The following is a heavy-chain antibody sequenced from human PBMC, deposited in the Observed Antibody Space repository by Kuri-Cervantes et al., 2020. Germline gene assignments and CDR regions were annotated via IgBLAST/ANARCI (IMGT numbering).Heavy chain of an antibody. CDR2: IYYSGST. Sequence: SETLSLTCTVSGGSVSSGSYYWSWIRQPPGKGLEWIGYIYYSGSTNYNPSLKSRVTISVDTSKNQFSLKLSSVTAADTAVYYCARDITMVRGVYRWGGDFDYWGQGTLVTVSS. CDR3: ARDITMVRGVYRWGGDFDY. V-gene: IGHV4-61*01. CDR1: GGSVSSGSYY. D-gene: IGHD3-10*01. J-gene: IGHJ4*02.